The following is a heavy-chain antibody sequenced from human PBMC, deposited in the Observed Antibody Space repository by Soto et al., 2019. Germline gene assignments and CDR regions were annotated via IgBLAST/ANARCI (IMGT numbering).Heavy chain of an antibody. V-gene: IGHV3-23*01. J-gene: IGHJ4*02. CDR3: AKVPYGDSPMYHFDY. D-gene: IGHD4-17*01. CDR2: ISDTGGTT. Sequence: EVQLLESGGGLVHPGGSLRLSCAASGFTFSRYAMTWVRQAPGKGLEWVSAISDTGGTTYYADSVKGRFTISRDNSKNTLYLQMSLRAEDTAVYYCAKVPYGDSPMYHFDYWGQGTLVTVSS. CDR1: GFTFSRYA.